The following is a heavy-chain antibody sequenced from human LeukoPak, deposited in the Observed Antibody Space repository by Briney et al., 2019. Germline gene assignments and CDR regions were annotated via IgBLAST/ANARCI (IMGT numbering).Heavy chain of an antibody. V-gene: IGHV4-59*01. Sequence: SETLSLTCTVSGGSISSYYWSWSRQPPGKGLEWIGYIYNSGSTNYNPSLKSRVTISVDTSKNQFSLKLSSVTAADTAVYYCARSGGSYYYYYYMDVWGKGTTVTVSS. J-gene: IGHJ6*03. CDR3: ARSGGSYYYYYYMDV. CDR1: GGSISSYY. D-gene: IGHD2-15*01. CDR2: IYNSGST.